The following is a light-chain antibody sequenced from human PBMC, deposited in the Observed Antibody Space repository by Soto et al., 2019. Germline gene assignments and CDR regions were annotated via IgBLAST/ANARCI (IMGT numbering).Light chain of an antibody. Sequence: EIVMTQSPATLSVSPGERATLSCRASQSVSTNLAWYQQKPGQAPRLLMYGASTRASGIPARFSGSGSGTEFTLTISSLQSEDFAVYYWQQYHNWPPYTFGQGNKLEIK. CDR1: QSVSTN. CDR2: GAS. J-gene: IGKJ2*01. V-gene: IGKV3-15*01. CDR3: QQYHNWPPYT.